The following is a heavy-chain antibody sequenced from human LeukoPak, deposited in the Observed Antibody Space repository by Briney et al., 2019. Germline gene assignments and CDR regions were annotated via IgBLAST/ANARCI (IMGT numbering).Heavy chain of an antibody. CDR1: GFNFRGQA. D-gene: IGHD3-10*01. V-gene: IGHV3-23*01. J-gene: IGHJ4*02. CDR3: AKDVIRGGITYFES. Sequence: GGSLRLSCAASGFNFRGQAMSWVRQGPGKGLEWVAGITGRGETTYYADSVKGRVNISRDNSKDTLFLQVNSLRTEDTAVYYCAKDVIRGGITYFESWGQGTQVAVSS. CDR2: ITGRGETT.